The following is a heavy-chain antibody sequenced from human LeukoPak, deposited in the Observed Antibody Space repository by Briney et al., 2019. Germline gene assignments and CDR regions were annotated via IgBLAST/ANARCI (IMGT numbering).Heavy chain of an antibody. J-gene: IGHJ4*02. CDR3: ARDTLGYCSSTSCYPRRDLDY. D-gene: IGHD2-2*01. Sequence: ASVKVSCKASGFTFTSYGISWVRQAPGQGLEWMGWISAYNGNTNYAQKLQGRVTMTTDTSTNTAYMELRSLRSDDTAVYYCARDTLGYCSSTSCYPRRDLDYWGREPWSPSPQ. CDR2: ISAYNGNT. CDR1: GFTFTSYG. V-gene: IGHV1-18*01.